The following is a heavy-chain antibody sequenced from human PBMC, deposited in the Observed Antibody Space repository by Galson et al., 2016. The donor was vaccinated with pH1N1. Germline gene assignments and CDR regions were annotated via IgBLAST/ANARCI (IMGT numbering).Heavy chain of an antibody. CDR1: GYTFTDYD. J-gene: IGHJ4*02. D-gene: IGHD2-15*01. Sequence: SVKVSCKASGYTFTDYDINWVRQGTGQGLEWMGWMNPNNDNTGYEQKFQGRVTMTRNTSISTAYMELSSLRSEDTAVYYCARGGYCSGGSCYDVFDYWGQGTLVTVSS. CDR2: MNPNNDNT. CDR3: ARGGYCSGGSCYDVFDY. V-gene: IGHV1-8*01.